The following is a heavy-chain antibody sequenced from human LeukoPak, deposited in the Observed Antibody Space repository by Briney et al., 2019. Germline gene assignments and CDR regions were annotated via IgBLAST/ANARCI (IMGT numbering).Heavy chain of an antibody. Sequence: GGSLRLSCAASGFTFSSYGMSWVRQAPGKGLEWVSTFSDSGGKTYYADSVKGRFTISRDNSQNTLYLQMNSLRAEDTAVYYCAKSGRFSGDYYYFDFWGRGTLVTVSS. CDR2: FSDSGGKT. D-gene: IGHD4-17*01. J-gene: IGHJ4*02. CDR1: GFTFSSYG. CDR3: AKSGRFSGDYYYFDF. V-gene: IGHV3-23*01.